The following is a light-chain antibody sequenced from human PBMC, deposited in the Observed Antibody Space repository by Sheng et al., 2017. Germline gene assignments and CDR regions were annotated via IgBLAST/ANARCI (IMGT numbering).Light chain of an antibody. V-gene: IGKV1-27*01. CDR3: QQFLSYPIT. J-gene: IGKJ5*01. CDR2: AAS. CDR1: QGISFY. Sequence: DIQMTQSPSSLSASVGDRVTITCRASQGISFYLAWYQQKPGKVPKLLIHAASTLQSGVPSRFSGSGSGTDFTLTINSLQPEDFASYSCQQFLSYPITFGQGTRLEIK.